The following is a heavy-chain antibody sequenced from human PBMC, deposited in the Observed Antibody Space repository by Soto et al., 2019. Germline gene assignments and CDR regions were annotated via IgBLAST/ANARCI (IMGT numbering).Heavy chain of an antibody. J-gene: IGHJ6*02. CDR2: IYTSGST. CDR1: GGSISSYY. D-gene: IGHD6-19*01. Sequence: QVQLQESGPGLVKPSETLSLTCTVSGGSISSYYWSWIRQPAGKGLEWIGRIYTSGSTNYNPSLKRRVTMSVETSKNPFSLKLSSVTAADTAVYYCARDGSSGWYRNYYGMDVWGQGTTVTVSS. CDR3: ARDGSSGWYRNYYGMDV. V-gene: IGHV4-4*07.